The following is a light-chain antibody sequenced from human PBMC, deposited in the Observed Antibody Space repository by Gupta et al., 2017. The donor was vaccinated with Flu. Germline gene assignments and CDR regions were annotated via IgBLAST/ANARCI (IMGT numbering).Light chain of an antibody. V-gene: IGKV3-15*01. CDR2: GAS. J-gene: IGKJ5*01. CDR1: QSVSSN. Sequence: EIVMTQSPAILSVSPGERATLSCRASQSVSSNLAWYQQKPGQAPRLLIYGASTRATGIPARFSGSGSGTEFTLTSSRLQYEDFAVYYWQQDNAWPTFGQGTRLDIK. CDR3: QQDNAWPT.